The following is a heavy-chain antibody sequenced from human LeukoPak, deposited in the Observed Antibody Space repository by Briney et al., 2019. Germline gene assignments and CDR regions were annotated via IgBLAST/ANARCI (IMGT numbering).Heavy chain of an antibody. CDR1: GFVFDDFA. CDR3: AKDREQWLVPSGYAFDV. D-gene: IGHD6-19*01. J-gene: IGHJ3*01. V-gene: IGHV3-9*01. CDR2: ISWGSGSI. Sequence: QPGRSLRLSCTGSGFVFDDFAMHWVRQAPGKGLEWVSGISWGSGSIAYVDSVKGRFNISRDNAKNSLYLQMNNLRPEDTALYYCAKDREQWLVPSGYAFDVWGQGALVTVSS.